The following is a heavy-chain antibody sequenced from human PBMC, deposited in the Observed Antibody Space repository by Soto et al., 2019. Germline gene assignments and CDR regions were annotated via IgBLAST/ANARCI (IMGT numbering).Heavy chain of an antibody. D-gene: IGHD2-15*01. CDR1: GGSFSGYY. Sequence: QVQLQQWGAGLLKPSETLSLNCAVYGGSFSGYYWSWIRQPPGKGLEWIGEINHRGSINYNPSLKSRVTMSVDTSKHQCSLRLNSVTAADTAVFYCARGSRMRIPAASGRDYYFQGLDVWGQGTAVTVSS. J-gene: IGHJ6*02. CDR3: ARGSRMRIPAASGRDYYFQGLDV. CDR2: INHRGSI. V-gene: IGHV4-34*01.